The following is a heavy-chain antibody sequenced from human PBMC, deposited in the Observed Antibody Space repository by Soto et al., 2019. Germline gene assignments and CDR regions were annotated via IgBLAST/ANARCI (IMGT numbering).Heavy chain of an antibody. Sequence: SETLSLTCTVSGGSFRGYYWGWVRQPPGKGLEWIGEINHSGSSDYHPSLKSRVTISVATSKNQFSLTVNSVTPADTAVYYCARGEITLLGGMDVWGQGTTVTVSS. CDR2: INHSGSS. V-gene: IGHV4-34*01. CDR3: ARGEITLLGGMDV. CDR1: GGSFRGYY. D-gene: IGHD3-10*01. J-gene: IGHJ6*02.